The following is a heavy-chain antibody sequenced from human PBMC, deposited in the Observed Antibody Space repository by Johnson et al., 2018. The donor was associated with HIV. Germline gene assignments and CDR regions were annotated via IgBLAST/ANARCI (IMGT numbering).Heavy chain of an antibody. D-gene: IGHD7-27*01. J-gene: IGHJ3*02. CDR3: ARVKSYGNWGSRKGGRESRAAFDI. CDR1: GFIFSNAW. CDR2: MKQDGSEE. Sequence: VQLVESGGGLVKPGGSLRLSCAASGFIFSNAWMSWVRQAPGKGLQWVANMKQDGSEEHYLDSVKGRFTISRDNAKNSLYLQMNSLRAEDTAVYYCARVKSYGNWGSRKGGRESRAAFDIWGQGTMVTVSS. V-gene: IGHV3-7*02.